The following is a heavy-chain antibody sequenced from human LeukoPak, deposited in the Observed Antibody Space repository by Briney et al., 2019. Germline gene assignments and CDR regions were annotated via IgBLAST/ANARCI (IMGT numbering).Heavy chain of an antibody. CDR2: ISSSSSYI. V-gene: IGHV3-21*01. J-gene: IGHJ4*02. CDR3: ARDAMVRGTKGLDY. D-gene: IGHD3-10*01. CDR1: GFTFSSYS. Sequence: PGGSLRLSCEASGFTFSSYSMNWVRQAPGKGLEWVSSISSSSSYIYYADSVKGRFTISRDNAKNSLYLQMNSLRAEDTAVYYCARDAMVRGTKGLDYWGQGTLVTVSS.